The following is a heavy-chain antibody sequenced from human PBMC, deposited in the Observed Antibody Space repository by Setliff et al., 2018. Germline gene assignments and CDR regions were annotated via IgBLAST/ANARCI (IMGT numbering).Heavy chain of an antibody. CDR3: ARASRFGTIVYRGDYYMDV. CDR2: INPSGGYA. Sequence: ASVKVSCKASGFVFITYAITWVRQAPGQGLEWMGIINPSGGYANYAQKFQGRVTMTRDTSTSTVYMELSSLRSEDTAVYYCARASRFGTIVYRGDYYMDVWGKGTTVTVSS. V-gene: IGHV1-46*01. J-gene: IGHJ6*03. CDR1: GFVFITYA. D-gene: IGHD3-16*02.